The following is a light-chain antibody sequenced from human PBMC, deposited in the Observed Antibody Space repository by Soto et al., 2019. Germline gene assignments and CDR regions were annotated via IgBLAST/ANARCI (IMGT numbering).Light chain of an antibody. CDR2: AAS. V-gene: IGKV1-39*01. CDR1: QGISSY. Sequence: IQLTQSPSSLSASVGVRVTITCRASQGISSYLACYQQKPGKAPKLLIYAASTLQSGVPSRFSGSGSGTDFTLSISSLQPEDFATYYCQQSYSTPRVTFGQGTRLEIK. J-gene: IGKJ5*01. CDR3: QQSYSTPRVT.